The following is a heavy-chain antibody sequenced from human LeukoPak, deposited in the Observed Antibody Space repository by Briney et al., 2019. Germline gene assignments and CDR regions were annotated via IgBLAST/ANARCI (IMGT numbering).Heavy chain of an antibody. V-gene: IGHV1-18*01. Sequence: ASVKVSCKASGYTFTSYGISWVRQAPGQGLEWMGWIRAYNGNTNYAQKLQGRVTMTTDTSTSTAYMELRSLRSDHTAVYYCARDEPGVASSIAAAGQHFYHYGMDVWGQGTTVTVSS. CDR3: ARDEPGVASSIAAAGQHFYHYGMDV. CDR1: GYTFTSYG. J-gene: IGHJ6*02. CDR2: IRAYNGNT. D-gene: IGHD6-13*01.